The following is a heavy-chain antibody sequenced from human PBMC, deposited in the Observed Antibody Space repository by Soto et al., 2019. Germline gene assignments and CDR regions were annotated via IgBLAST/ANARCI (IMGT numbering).Heavy chain of an antibody. V-gene: IGHV4-34*01. CDR1: GGSFSGYY. D-gene: IGHD2-15*01. CDR3: ARAAPRYCSGGSCCSGRDY. J-gene: IGHJ4*02. CDR2: INHSGST. Sequence: PSETLSLTCAVYGGSFSGYYWSWILQPPGKGLEWIGEINHSGSTNYNPSLKSRVTISVDTSKNQFSLKLSSVTAADTAVYYCARAAPRYCSGGSCCSGRDYWGQGTLVTVSS.